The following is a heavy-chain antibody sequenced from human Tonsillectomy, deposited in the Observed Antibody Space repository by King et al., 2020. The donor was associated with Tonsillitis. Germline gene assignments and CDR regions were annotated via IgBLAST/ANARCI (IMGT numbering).Heavy chain of an antibody. D-gene: IGHD5-24*01. CDR1: GDTFNNYA. J-gene: IGHJ4*02. CDR2: IIPIFGTA. V-gene: IGHV1-69*01. Sequence: QLVQSGAEVKKPGSSVKVSCKVSGDTFNNYAITWVRQTPGQGLEWMGGIIPIFGTANYAQKFQARVTITADESTSTAYMELRSLRSEDTAIYYCATRGDGYNYDFWGQGTLVTVSS. CDR3: ATRGDGYNYDF.